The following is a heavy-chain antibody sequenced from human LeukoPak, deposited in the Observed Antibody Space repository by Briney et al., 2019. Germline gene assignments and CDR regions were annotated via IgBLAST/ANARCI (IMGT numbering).Heavy chain of an antibody. CDR1: GGSFSGYY. CDR2: INHSGST. CDR3: ARGRIV. V-gene: IGHV4-34*01. J-gene: IGHJ4*02. D-gene: IGHD2-21*01. Sequence: SETLSLTCAVYGGSFSGYYWSWIRQPPGKGLEWIREINHSGSTNYNPSLKSRVTISVDTSKNQFSLKLSSVTAADTAVYYCARGRIVWGQGTLVTVSS.